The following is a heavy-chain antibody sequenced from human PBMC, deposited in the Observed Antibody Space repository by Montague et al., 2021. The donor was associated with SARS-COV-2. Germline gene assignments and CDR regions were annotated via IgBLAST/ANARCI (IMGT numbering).Heavy chain of an antibody. V-gene: IGHV4-31*03. CDR2: FYYSGST. D-gene: IGHD3/OR15-3a*01. CDR1: GGSLSSGGYY. CDR3: AGDLGRTGYYYGLDV. Sequence: TLSLTCTVSGGSLSSGGYYWSWIRQLPGKGLEWLGYFYYSGSTYYNPSLKSRVFISADMSKNQFFLNLTSVTAADAAVYYCAGDLGRTGYYYGLDVWGQGTTVTVSS. J-gene: IGHJ6*02.